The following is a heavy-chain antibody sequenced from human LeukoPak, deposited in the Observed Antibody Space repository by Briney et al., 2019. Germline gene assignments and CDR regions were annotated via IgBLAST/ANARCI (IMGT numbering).Heavy chain of an antibody. Sequence: ASVKVSCKASGGTFSSYAISWVRQAPGQGLEWMGGIIPIFGTANYAQKFQGRVTITADESTSTAYMELSSLRSEDTAVYYCAADYYGSGSYEYYFDYWGQGTLVTVSS. V-gene: IGHV1-69*13. D-gene: IGHD3-10*01. CDR2: IIPIFGTA. CDR1: GGTFSSYA. J-gene: IGHJ4*02. CDR3: AADYYGSGSYEYYFDY.